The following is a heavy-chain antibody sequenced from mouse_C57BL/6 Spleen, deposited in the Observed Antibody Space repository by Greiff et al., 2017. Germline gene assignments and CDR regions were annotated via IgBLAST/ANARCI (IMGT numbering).Heavy chain of an antibody. CDR2: IRLKSDNYAT. CDR3: TGGIYYDYDGDYFDY. J-gene: IGHJ2*01. CDR1: GFTFSNYW. V-gene: IGHV6-3*01. Sequence: EVQGVESGGGLVQPGGSMKLSCVASGFTFSNYWMNWVRQSPEKGLEWVAQIRLKSDNYATHYAESVKGRFTISRDDSKSSVYLQMNNLRAEDTGIYYCTGGIYYDYDGDYFDYWGQGTTLTVSS. D-gene: IGHD2-4*01.